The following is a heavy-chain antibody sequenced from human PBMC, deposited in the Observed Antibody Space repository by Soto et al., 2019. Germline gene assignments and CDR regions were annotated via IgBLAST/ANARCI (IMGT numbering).Heavy chain of an antibody. CDR1: GFTFSSYG. D-gene: IGHD3-10*01. V-gene: IGHV3-33*01. CDR3: AREREVASWVRGVSYNWFDP. CDR2: IWYDGSNK. J-gene: IGHJ5*02. Sequence: PGGSLRLSCAASGFTFSSYGMHWVRQAPGKGLEWVAVIWYDGSNKYYADSVKGRFTISRDNSKNTLYLQMNSLRAEDTAVYYCAREREVASWVRGVSYNWFDPWGQGTLVTVSS.